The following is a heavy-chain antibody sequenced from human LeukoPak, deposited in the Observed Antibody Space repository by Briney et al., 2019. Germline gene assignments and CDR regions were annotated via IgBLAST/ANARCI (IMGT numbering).Heavy chain of an antibody. D-gene: IGHD2/OR15-2a*01. CDR3: AKYPTLSHLAESVQH. V-gene: IGHV3-23*01. CDR1: RLTFSSYV. J-gene: IGHJ1*01. CDR2: ISGHGANT. Sequence: PGGSLSLSCAASRLTFSSYVMSWVGQAAGKGVECVSAISGHGANTPYAASSKARYTISRDNSNNKLYPQMHSLRAEDTAVYYCAKYPTLSHLAESVQHWGQGTLVTASS.